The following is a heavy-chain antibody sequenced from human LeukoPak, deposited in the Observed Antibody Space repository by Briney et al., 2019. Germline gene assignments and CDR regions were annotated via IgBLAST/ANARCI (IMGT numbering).Heavy chain of an antibody. Sequence: PGGSLRLSCAASGFTFSSYEMNWVRQAPGKGLEWVSGISPGGPTYYADSVKGRFTISRDDSKNTLYLQMNNLRAEDTAVYYCAKDGAWLRFDDWGQGIFVTVSS. CDR3: AKDGAWLRFDD. J-gene: IGHJ4*02. D-gene: IGHD5-12*01. V-gene: IGHV3-23*01. CDR1: GFTFSSYE. CDR2: ISPGGPT.